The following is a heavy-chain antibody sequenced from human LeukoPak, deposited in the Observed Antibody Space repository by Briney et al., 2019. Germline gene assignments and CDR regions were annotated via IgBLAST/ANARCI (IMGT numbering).Heavy chain of an antibody. Sequence: ASVKVSCKASGGTFTSYAINWVRQAPGQGLEWMGGIIPIFGTANYAQKFQGRVTITTDESTSTAYMELSSLRPEDTAVYYCAREGATVFDWYRRYFHYWRQGPLDSVPT. D-gene: IGHD3-9*01. V-gene: IGHV1-69*05. CDR1: GGTFTSYA. CDR2: IIPIFGTA. J-gene: IGHJ4*02. CDR3: AREGATVFDWYRRYFHY.